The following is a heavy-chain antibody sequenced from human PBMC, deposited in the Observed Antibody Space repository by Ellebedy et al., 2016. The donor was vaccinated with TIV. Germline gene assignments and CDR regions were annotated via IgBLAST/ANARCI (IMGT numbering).Heavy chain of an antibody. CDR3: ARGSYSNKGDYYYGMDV. Sequence: MPSETLSLTCTVSGGSISSYYWSWIRQPPGKGLEWIGYIYYSGSTNYNPSLKSRVTISVDTSKNQFSLKLSSVTAADTAVYYCARGSYSNKGDYYYGMDVWGQGTTVTVSS. J-gene: IGHJ6*02. V-gene: IGHV4-59*08. CDR2: IYYSGST. D-gene: IGHD3-10*01. CDR1: GGSISSYY.